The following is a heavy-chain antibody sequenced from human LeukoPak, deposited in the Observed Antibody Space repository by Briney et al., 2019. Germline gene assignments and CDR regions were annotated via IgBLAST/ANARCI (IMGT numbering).Heavy chain of an antibody. V-gene: IGHV4-59*01. J-gene: IGHJ4*02. CDR1: GGSISSYY. Sequence: SSETLSLTCTVSGGSISSYYWSWIRQPPGKGLEWIGYIYYSGSTNYNPSLKSRVTISVDTSKNQFSLKLSSVTAADTVVYYCARDLTYYYGSGSYYDYWGQGTLVTVSS. D-gene: IGHD3-10*01. CDR2: IYYSGST. CDR3: ARDLTYYYGSGSYYDY.